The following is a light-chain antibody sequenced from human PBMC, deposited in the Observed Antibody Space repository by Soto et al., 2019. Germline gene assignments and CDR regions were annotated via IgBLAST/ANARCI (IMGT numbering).Light chain of an antibody. CDR3: QQYNSYPWT. Sequence: DIQMTQSPSTLPASVGDRVTITCRASQSISSWLAWYQQKPGKAPKLLIYDASSLESGVPSRFSGSGSGTEFTLTITSLQPDDFATYYCQQYNSYPWTFGQGTKLDIK. CDR2: DAS. V-gene: IGKV1-5*01. J-gene: IGKJ1*01. CDR1: QSISSW.